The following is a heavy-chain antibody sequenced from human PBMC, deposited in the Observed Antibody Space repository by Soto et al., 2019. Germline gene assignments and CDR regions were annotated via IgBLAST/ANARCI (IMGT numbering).Heavy chain of an antibody. CDR1: GYTFKRYG. D-gene: IGHD2-15*01. J-gene: IGHJ5*02. Sequence: QVQLVQSGAEVKKPGASVKVSCKASGYTFKRYGIIWVRLAPGQGLEWMGWISADNGHTDHAQKFQGRVTMTTETSTSTAYMELRSLTSDDTAVYFCARTSPFCSGDACYGFDLWGQGTLVTVSS. CDR2: ISADNGHT. V-gene: IGHV1-18*01. CDR3: ARTSPFCSGDACYGFDL.